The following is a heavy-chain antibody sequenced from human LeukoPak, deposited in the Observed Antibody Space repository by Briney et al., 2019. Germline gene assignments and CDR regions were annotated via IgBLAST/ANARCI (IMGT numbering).Heavy chain of an antibody. J-gene: IGHJ5*02. V-gene: IGHV3-66*02. CDR1: GFAVSTNY. Sequence: GGSLRLSCAASGFAVSTNYLSWVRQAPGKGLEWVSVIYSDGSTYYTDSVKGRFTISRDNSKNTLYLQMNSLRPEDTAVYYCARDQRSESYYPWGWFDPWGQGTLVTVSS. CDR2: IYSDGST. CDR3: ARDQRSESYYPWGWFDP. D-gene: IGHD1-26*01.